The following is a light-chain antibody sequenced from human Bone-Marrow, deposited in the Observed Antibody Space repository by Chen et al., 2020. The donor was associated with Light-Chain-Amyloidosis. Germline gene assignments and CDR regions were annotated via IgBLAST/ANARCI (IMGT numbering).Light chain of an antibody. J-gene: IGLJ1*01. CDR1: SSDVGGDNH. Sequence: QSALTQPASVSGSPGQSITISCTGTSSDVGGDNHVSWYQQHPDKAPKLMIYEVTNRPSWVPYRFSGSKSDNTASLTISGLQTADEADYFCSSYTITNTLVFGSGTRVTVL. CDR2: EVT. V-gene: IGLV2-14*01. CDR3: SSYTITNTLV.